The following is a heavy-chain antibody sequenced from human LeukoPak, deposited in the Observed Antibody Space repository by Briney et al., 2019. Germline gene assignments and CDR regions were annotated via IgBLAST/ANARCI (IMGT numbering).Heavy chain of an antibody. CDR3: ARGVPRVHTRFDY. Sequence: GSLRLSCAASGFTVSSNYMSWVRQAPGKGLEWVSVIYSGGSTYYADSVKGRFTISRDNSKNTLYLQMNSLRAEDTAVYYCARGVPRVHTRFDYWGQGTLVTVSS. CDR2: IYSGGST. CDR1: GFTVSSNY. V-gene: IGHV3-66*02. J-gene: IGHJ4*02. D-gene: IGHD1-1*01.